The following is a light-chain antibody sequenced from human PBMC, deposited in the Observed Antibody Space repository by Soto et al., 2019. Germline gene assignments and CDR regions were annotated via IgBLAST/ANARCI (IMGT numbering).Light chain of an antibody. J-gene: IGKJ5*01. CDR1: QDIRGA. CDR3: QQFNSYLIT. Sequence: AIQVTQSPSSLSASVGDRVTITCRASQDIRGALAWYQQKPGKAPKLLIYDVSTLESRVPSRFSGSGSGTEFTLTISSLQPEDFGTYYCQQFNSYLITFGHGTRLEIK. CDR2: DVS. V-gene: IGKV1-13*02.